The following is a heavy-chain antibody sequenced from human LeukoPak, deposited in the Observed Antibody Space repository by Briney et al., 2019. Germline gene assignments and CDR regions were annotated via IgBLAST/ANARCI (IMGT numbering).Heavy chain of an antibody. CDR2: VNDSGST. J-gene: IGHJ6*02. V-gene: IGHV4-34*01. CDR1: GGPFSGYS. CDR3: ARGIGKAGLGDNYYGLDV. Sequence: SETLSLTCAVYGGPFSGYSWNWIRQSPGKGLEWIGEVNDSGSTNYNPSLESRVTMSVDTSKNKFSLKLSSVTAADTAVYFCARGIGKAGLGDNYYGLDVWGQGTTVTVSS. D-gene: IGHD3-16*01.